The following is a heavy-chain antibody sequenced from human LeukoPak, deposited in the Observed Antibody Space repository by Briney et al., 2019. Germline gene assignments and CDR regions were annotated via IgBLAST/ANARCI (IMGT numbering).Heavy chain of an antibody. V-gene: IGHV1-2*02. CDR3: ARWSIYCSSTSCSPTQYYFDY. CDR1: GYTFTGCY. CDR2: INPNSGGT. J-gene: IGHJ4*02. D-gene: IGHD2-2*01. Sequence: GASVKVSCKASGYTFTGCYMHWVRQAPGQGLEWMGWINPNSGGTNYAQKFQGRVTMTRDTSISTAYMELSRLRSDDTAVYYCARWSIYCSSTSCSPTQYYFDYWGQGTLVTVSS.